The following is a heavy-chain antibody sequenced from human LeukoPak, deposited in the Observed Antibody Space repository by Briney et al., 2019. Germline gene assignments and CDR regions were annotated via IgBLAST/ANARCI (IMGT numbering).Heavy chain of an antibody. D-gene: IGHD3-10*01. CDR1: GGSISSYY. J-gene: IGHJ4*02. V-gene: IGHV4-59*08. CDR2: IYYSGST. Sequence: ASETLSLTCTVSGGSISSYYWSWIRQPPGKGLEWIGYIYYSGSTNYNPSLKSRVTISVDTSKNQFSLKLSSVTAADTAVYYCARHFPQKGGGITMVRGVRQPRGAFDIWGQGTLVTVSS. CDR3: ARHFPQKGGGITMVRGVRQPRGAFDI.